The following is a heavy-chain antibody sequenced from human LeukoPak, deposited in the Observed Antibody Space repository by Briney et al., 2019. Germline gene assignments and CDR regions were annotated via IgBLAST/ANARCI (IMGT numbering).Heavy chain of an antibody. J-gene: IGHJ5*02. CDR1: GGSISSHY. CDR2: IYYSGCT. CDR3: ARCGYSYGYWFDP. D-gene: IGHD5-18*01. Sequence: SETLSLTCTVSGGSISSHYWSWIRQPPGKGLEWIGYIYYSGCTNYNPSLKSRVTISVDTSKNQFSLKLSSVTAADTAVYYCARCGYSYGYWFDPWGQGTLVTVSS. V-gene: IGHV4-59*11.